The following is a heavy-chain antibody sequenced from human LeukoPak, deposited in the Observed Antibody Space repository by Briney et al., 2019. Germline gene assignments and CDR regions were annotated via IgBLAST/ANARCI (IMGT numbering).Heavy chain of an antibody. J-gene: IGHJ4*02. CDR1: GHSFTNHW. CDR3: ARAESYSPFDY. CDR2: IYPGDSDT. V-gene: IGHV5-51*01. D-gene: IGHD4-11*01. Sequence: GESLKISCQASGHSFTNHWIGWVRQMPGKGLEWMGIIYPGDSDTRYSPSFQGRVTISADKSISTAYLQWSSLKASDTAMYYCARAESYSPFDYWGQGTLVTVSS.